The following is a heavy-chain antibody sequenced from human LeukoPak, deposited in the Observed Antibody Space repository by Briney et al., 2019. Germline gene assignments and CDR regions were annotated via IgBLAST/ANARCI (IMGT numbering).Heavy chain of an antibody. CDR2: ISGSGGTT. CDR1: GFTFSNYA. J-gene: IGHJ2*01. D-gene: IGHD6-25*01. V-gene: IGHV3-23*01. Sequence: GGSLRLSCAASGFTFSNYAMSWVRQAPGKGLEWVSAISGSGGTTYYADSVRGGFSISRDNSDNTLFLQMNSLRAEDTAVYYCAKQSVSVYTIGWDWYFDLWGRGTLVTVSS. CDR3: AKQSVSVYTIGWDWYFDL.